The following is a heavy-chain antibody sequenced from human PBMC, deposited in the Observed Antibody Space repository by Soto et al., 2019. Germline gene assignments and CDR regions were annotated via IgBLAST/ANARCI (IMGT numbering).Heavy chain of an antibody. CDR1: GGSISSYY. V-gene: IGHV4-59*01. D-gene: IGHD2-2*01. J-gene: IGHJ4*02. Sequence: PSETLSLTCTVSGGSISSYYWSWIRQPPGKGLEWIGYIYYSGSTNYNPSLKNRVTISVDTSKNQFSLKLSSVTAADTAVYYCARMPNYWGQGTLVTVSS. CDR2: IYYSGST. CDR3: ARMPNY.